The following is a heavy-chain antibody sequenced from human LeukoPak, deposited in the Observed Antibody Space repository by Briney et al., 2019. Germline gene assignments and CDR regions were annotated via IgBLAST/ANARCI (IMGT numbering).Heavy chain of an antibody. Sequence: GESLKISCKGSGHSFTSYWIGWVRQMPGKGLEWMGIIYPCDSDTRYSPSFQGQVTISADKSISTAYLQWSSLKASDTAMYYCARPNTEYCSSTSCYGYYYYYMDVWGKGTTVTVSS. CDR1: GHSFTSYW. V-gene: IGHV5-51*01. CDR2: IYPCDSDT. CDR3: ARPNTEYCSSTSCYGYYYYYMDV. D-gene: IGHD2-2*01. J-gene: IGHJ6*03.